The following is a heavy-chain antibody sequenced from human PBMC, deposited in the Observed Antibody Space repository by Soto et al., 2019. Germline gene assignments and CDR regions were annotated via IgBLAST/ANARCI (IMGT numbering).Heavy chain of an antibody. D-gene: IGHD3-22*01. J-gene: IGHJ4*02. CDR2: ISSSSSYI. CDR3: ARTRSGYYSDYFDY. Sequence: GGSLRLSCAASGFTFSSYSMNWVRQAPGKGLEWVSSISSSSSYIYYADSVKGRFTISRDNAKNSLYLQMNSLRAEDTAVYYCARTRSGYYSDYFDYWGQGTLVTAPQ. V-gene: IGHV3-21*01. CDR1: GFTFSSYS.